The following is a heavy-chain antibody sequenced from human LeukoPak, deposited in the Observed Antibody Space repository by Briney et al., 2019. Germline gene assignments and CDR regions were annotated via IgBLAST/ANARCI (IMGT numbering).Heavy chain of an antibody. Sequence: PGGSLRLSCAASGFTFSSYAMSWVRQAPGKGLEWVSAISGSGGSTYYADSVKGRFTISRDNSKNTLYLQMNSLRAEDTAVYYCARQHTIFGVVIIDYWGQGTLVTVSS. CDR2: ISGSGGST. V-gene: IGHV3-23*01. D-gene: IGHD3-3*01. J-gene: IGHJ4*02. CDR3: ARQHTIFGVVIIDY. CDR1: GFTFSSYA.